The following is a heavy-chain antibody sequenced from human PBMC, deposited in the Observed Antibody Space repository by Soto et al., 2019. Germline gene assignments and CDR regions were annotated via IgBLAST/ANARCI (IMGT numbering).Heavy chain of an antibody. CDR2: INQDGSER. CDR3: AVYGYGVSAAAY. J-gene: IGHJ4*02. Sequence: HPGGSLRLSCAGSGLTFRNDWLSWVRQAPGKGLEWVANINQDGSERCYVDSVRGRFTISRDNVENSLYLQLNSLRPEDTAVYYCAVYGYGVSAAAYWGQGTLVTVSS. D-gene: IGHD4-17*01. CDR1: GLTFRNDW. V-gene: IGHV3-7*03.